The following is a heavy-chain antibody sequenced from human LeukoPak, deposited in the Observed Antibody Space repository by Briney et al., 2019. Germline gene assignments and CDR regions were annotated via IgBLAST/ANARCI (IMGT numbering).Heavy chain of an antibody. CDR3: ARALLWFGEPSHIDY. Sequence: ASVKVFCKASGYTLTSYGISWVRQAPGQGLEWMGWITAYNDNTNYAQKLQGRVTMTTDTSTRTAYMELRSLRFDDKAVYYCARALLWFGEPSHIDYWGQGTLVTASS. V-gene: IGHV1-18*01. D-gene: IGHD3-10*01. J-gene: IGHJ4*02. CDR1: GYTLTSYG. CDR2: ITAYNDNT.